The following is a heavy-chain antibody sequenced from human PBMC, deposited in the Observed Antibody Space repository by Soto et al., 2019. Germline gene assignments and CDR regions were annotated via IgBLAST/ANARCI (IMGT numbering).Heavy chain of an antibody. CDR1: GYSFTSYW. Sequence: GESLKISCKGSGYSFTSYWIGWVRQMPGKGLEWMGIIYPGDSDTRYSPSLQGQVTISADKSISTAYLKWSRLKASDTAMYYCARTYYYDSRRPYGMDVWGQGTTVTVSS. D-gene: IGHD3-22*01. J-gene: IGHJ6*02. CDR2: IYPGDSDT. CDR3: ARTYYYDSRRPYGMDV. V-gene: IGHV5-51*01.